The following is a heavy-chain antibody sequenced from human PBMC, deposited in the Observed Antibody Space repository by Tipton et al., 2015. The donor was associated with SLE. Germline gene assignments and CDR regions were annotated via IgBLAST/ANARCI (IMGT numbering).Heavy chain of an antibody. V-gene: IGHV4-39*07. CDR3: ARSRVAGSVDV. CDR1: GGSISSSSYY. D-gene: IGHD6-19*01. CDR2: IYYSGST. Sequence: TLSLTRTVSGGSISSSSYYWGWIRQPPGKGLEWIGSIYYSGSTYYNPSLKSRVTISVDTSKNQFSLKLSSVTAADTAVYYCARSRVAGSVDVWGKGTTVTVSS. J-gene: IGHJ6*04.